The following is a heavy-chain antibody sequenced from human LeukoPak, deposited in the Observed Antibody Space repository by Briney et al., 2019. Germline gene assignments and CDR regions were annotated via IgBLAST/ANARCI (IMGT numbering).Heavy chain of an antibody. CDR1: GGSISSYY. J-gene: IGHJ4*02. V-gene: IGHV4-59*01. Sequence: SETLSLTCTVSGGSISSYYWSWIRQPPGKGLEWIGYIYYSGSTNYNPSLKSRVTISVDTSKNQFSLKLSSVTAADTAVYYCARDRGSYVDYWGQGTLVTVSS. CDR2: IYYSGST. D-gene: IGHD1-26*01. CDR3: ARDRGSYVDY.